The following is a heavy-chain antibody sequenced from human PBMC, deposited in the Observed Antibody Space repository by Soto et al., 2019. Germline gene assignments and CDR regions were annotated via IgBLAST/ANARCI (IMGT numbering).Heavy chain of an antibody. J-gene: IGHJ6*03. CDR2: IIHILGIA. CDR3: ARSPYYGSGLGYYYYMDV. V-gene: IGHV1-69*02. D-gene: IGHD3-10*01. Sequence: QVQLVQSGAEVKKPGSSVKVSCKASGGTFSSYTISWVRQAPGQGLEWMGRIIHILGIANYAQKFQGRVTITADKSTSTAYMELSSLRSEDTAVYYCARSPYYGSGLGYYYYMDVWGKGTTVTVSS. CDR1: GGTFSSYT.